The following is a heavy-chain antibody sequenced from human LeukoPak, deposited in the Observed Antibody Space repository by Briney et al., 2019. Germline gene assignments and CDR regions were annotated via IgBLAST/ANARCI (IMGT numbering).Heavy chain of an antibody. CDR3: ATSSGGD. J-gene: IGHJ4*02. CDR2: ISAYNGNT. V-gene: IGHV1-18*01. CDR1: GYTFTSYG. Sequence: ASVKVSCKASGYTFTSYGISWVRQAPGQGLEWMGWISAYNGNTNYAQKLQGRVTMTEDTSTDTAYMELSSMRSEDTAVYYCATSSGGDWGQGTLVTVSS. D-gene: IGHD2-21*01.